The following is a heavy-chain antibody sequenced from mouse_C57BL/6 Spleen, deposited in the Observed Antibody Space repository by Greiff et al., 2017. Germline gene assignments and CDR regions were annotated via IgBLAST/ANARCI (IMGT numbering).Heavy chain of an antibody. J-gene: IGHJ1*03. CDR2: IDPSDSET. D-gene: IGHD2-3*01. V-gene: IGHV1-52*01. CDR3: ARSNDYWYIAV. CDR1: GYTFTSSW. Sequence: QFQLQQPGAELVRPGSSVKLSCKASGYTFTSSWVHWVKQRPIQGLEWIGNIDPSDSETHYIQKFKDKATLTVDKSSSTAYMQLSSLTSEDSAVYYYARSNDYWYIAVWGTGTTVTDSS.